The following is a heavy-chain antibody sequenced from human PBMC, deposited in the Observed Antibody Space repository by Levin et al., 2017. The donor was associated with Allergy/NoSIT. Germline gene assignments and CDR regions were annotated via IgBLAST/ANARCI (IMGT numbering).Heavy chain of an antibody. Sequence: GESLKISCVTSGFTFSNYEMNWVRQAPGKGLEWVSYISSRDNTKYYADSVKDRFTISRDNAKNSLYLQMNSLRAEDRAVYYCAKGFDEWGQGTLVTVSS. J-gene: IGHJ4*02. V-gene: IGHV3-48*03. CDR2: ISSRDNTK. CDR1: GFTFSNYE. CDR3: AKGFDE.